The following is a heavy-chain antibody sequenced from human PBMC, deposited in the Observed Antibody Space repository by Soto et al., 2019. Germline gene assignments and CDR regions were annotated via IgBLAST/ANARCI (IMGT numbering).Heavy chain of an antibody. J-gene: IGHJ4*02. CDR2: IYWDDDK. V-gene: IGHV2-5*02. CDR3: ALCTVVTPPKCYNFDY. CDR1: GFSLSTSGVG. D-gene: IGHD2-21*02. Sequence: SGPTLVNPTQTLTLTCTFSGFSLSTSGVGVGWIRQPPGKALEWLALIYWDDDKRYSPSLKSRLTITKDTSKNQVVLTMTNMDPVDTATYYCALCTVVTPPKCYNFDYWGQGTLVTVSS.